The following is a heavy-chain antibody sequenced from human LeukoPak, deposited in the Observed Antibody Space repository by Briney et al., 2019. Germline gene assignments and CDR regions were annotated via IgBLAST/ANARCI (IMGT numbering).Heavy chain of an antibody. D-gene: IGHD6-13*01. CDR2: INPNSGGT. V-gene: IGHV1-2*02. Sequence: ASVKVSCKASGYTFTGYYMHWVRQAPGQGLEWMGWINPNSGGTNYAQKFQGRVTMTRDTSISTAYMELSRLRSDDTAVYYCARDIAAAAKDDYWGQGTLVTVSS. CDR3: ARDIAAAAKDDY. J-gene: IGHJ4*02. CDR1: GYTFTGYY.